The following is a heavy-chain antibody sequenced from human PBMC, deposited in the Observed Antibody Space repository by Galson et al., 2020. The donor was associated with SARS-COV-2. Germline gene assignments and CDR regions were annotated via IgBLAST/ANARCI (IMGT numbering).Heavy chain of an antibody. V-gene: IGHV3-30*18. J-gene: IGHJ4*02. CDR2: ISNKGSNK. CDR1: GFTFSSYG. Sequence: GGSLRLSCAASGFTFSSYGMPWVRQAPGKGLEWVAVISNKGSNKYYANSVKGRFTISRDNSKNTLYLQMNSLRAEDTAVYYCAKERILTGYYNPFDYWGQGTLVTVSS. D-gene: IGHD3-9*01. CDR3: AKERILTGYYNPFDY.